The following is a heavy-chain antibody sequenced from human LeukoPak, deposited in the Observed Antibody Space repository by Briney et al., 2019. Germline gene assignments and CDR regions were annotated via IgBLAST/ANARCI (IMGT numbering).Heavy chain of an antibody. D-gene: IGHD2-15*01. V-gene: IGHV3-30-3*01. Sequence: GGSLRLSCAASGFTFSSYAMHWVRQAPGKGLEWVAVISYDGSNKYYADSVKGRFTISRDNSKNTLYLQMNSLRAEDTAVYYCARDGIVVVVAATPGVYGMDVWGQETTVTVSS. CDR3: ARDGIVVVVAATPGVYGMDV. CDR2: ISYDGSNK. CDR1: GFTFSSYA. J-gene: IGHJ6*02.